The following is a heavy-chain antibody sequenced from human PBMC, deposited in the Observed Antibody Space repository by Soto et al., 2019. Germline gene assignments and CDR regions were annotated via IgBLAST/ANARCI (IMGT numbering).Heavy chain of an antibody. Sequence: ASVKVSCKXSGYTFTGYYMHWVRQAPGQGLERMGWINPNSGGTNYAQKFQGRVTMTRDTSISTAYMELSSLRSDDTAMYYCARQISGDSDAFDMWGQGTMVTVSS. CDR3: ARQISGDSDAFDM. J-gene: IGHJ3*02. CDR1: GYTFTGYY. V-gene: IGHV1-2*02. CDR2: INPNSGGT. D-gene: IGHD2-21*02.